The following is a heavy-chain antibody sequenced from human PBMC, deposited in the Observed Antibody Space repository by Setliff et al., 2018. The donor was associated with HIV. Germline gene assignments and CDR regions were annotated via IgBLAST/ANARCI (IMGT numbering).Heavy chain of an antibody. J-gene: IGHJ4*02. D-gene: IGHD2-15*01. V-gene: IGHV5-51*01. CDR2: IYPGDSDT. Sequence: PGESLTISCKGSGYRFTNYWIAWVRQMPGKGLEWMGIIYPGDSDTRYSPTFQGQVTISADKSMSTAYLQWNSLKASDTAMYYCATSPLGYCSGGSCSHYFDYWGPGTLVTVSS. CDR3: ATSPLGYCSGGSCSHYFDY. CDR1: GYRFTNYW.